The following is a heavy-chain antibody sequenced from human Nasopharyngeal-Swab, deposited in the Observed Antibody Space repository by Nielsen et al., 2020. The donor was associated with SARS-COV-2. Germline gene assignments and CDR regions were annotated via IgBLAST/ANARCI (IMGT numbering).Heavy chain of an antibody. D-gene: IGHD2-2*01. CDR3: ARATRYCGSTSCPGDY. CDR1: GFTFSDYA. CDR2: ITAGGATT. V-gene: IGHV3-23*01. Sequence: GGSLRLSCAASGFTFSDYAMRWVRLTPGKGLEWVSTITAGGATTYYADSVRGRFTISRDNSKNVLFLQMNSLRVEDTAVYYCARATRYCGSTSCPGDYWGQGILVTVS. J-gene: IGHJ4*02.